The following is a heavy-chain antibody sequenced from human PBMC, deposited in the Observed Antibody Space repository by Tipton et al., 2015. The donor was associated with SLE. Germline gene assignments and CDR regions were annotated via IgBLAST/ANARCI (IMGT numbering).Heavy chain of an antibody. CDR3: ARLPTGFPNWFDP. V-gene: IGHV4-39*07. CDR1: GGSISSYPYS. D-gene: IGHD4-11*01. J-gene: IGHJ5*02. CDR2: ISYSGST. Sequence: TLSLTCTVSGGSISSYPYSWGWIRQPPGKGQEWIGTISYSGSTYYNPSLKSRVTISVDTSRNQFSLRLSSVTAADTAVYWCARLPTGFPNWFDPWGQGTLVTVSS.